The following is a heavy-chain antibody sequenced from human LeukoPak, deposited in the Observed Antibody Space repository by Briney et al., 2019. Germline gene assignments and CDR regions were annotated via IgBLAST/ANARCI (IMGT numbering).Heavy chain of an antibody. CDR1: GYTFTSYA. CDR3: ARGEYYDSSGYQPAGYY. D-gene: IGHD3-22*01. Sequence: ASVKVSCKASGYTFTSYAMHWVRQAPGQRLEWMGWINAGNGNTKYSQKFQGRVTITRDTSASTAYMELSSLRSEDTAVYYCARGEYYDSSGYQPAGYYWGQGTLVTVSS. J-gene: IGHJ4*02. V-gene: IGHV1-3*01. CDR2: INAGNGNT.